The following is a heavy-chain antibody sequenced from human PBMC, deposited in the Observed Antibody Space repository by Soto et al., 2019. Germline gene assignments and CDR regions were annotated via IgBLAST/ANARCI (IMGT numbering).Heavy chain of an antibody. V-gene: IGHV3-66*01. J-gene: IGHJ4*02. CDR3: ASSGSYESHDY. CDR1: GFTVSTNY. D-gene: IGHD3-10*01. Sequence: GGSLRLSCAASGFTVSTNYMSWVRQAPGKGLEWVSVIYSGGSTYYADSVKGRFTISRDNSKNTLYLQMNSLRAEDTAVYYCASSGSYESHDYWGQGTLVTVSS. CDR2: IYSGGST.